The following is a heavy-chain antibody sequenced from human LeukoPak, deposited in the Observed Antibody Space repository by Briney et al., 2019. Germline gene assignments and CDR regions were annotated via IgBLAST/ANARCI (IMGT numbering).Heavy chain of an antibody. Sequence: PGGSLRLSCAASGFTFSSYGMHWVRQAPGKGLEWVAVISYDGSNKYYADSVKGRFTISRDNSKHTLYLQMNNLRAEDTAVYYCAKYLGGFGRIDSWGQGTLVTVSS. J-gene: IGHJ4*02. V-gene: IGHV3-30*18. CDR1: GFTFSSYG. D-gene: IGHD3-10*01. CDR2: ISYDGSNK. CDR3: AKYLGGFGRIDS.